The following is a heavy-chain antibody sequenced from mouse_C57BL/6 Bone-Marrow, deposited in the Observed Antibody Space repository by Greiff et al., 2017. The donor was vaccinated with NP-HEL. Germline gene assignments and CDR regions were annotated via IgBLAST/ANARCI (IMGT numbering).Heavy chain of an antibody. CDR2: IHPNSGST. CDR1: GYTFTSYW. Sequence: QVQLQQSGAELVKPGASVKLSCKASGYTFTSYWMHWVKQRPGQGLEWIGMIHPNSGSTNYNEKFKSKATLTVDKSSSTAYMQLSSLTSEDSAVYYCARYSNYVGYYFDYWGQGTTLTVSS. D-gene: IGHD2-5*01. J-gene: IGHJ2*01. CDR3: ARYSNYVGYYFDY. V-gene: IGHV1-64*01.